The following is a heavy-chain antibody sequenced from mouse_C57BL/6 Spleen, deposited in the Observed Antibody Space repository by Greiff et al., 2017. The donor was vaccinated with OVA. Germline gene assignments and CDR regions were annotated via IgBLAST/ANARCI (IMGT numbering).Heavy chain of an antibody. Sequence: EVKLMESGGGLVKPGGSLKLSCAASGFTFSDYGMHWVRQAPEKGLEWVAYISSGSSTIYYAETVKGRFTISRDNAKNTLFLQMTSLRSEDTAMYYCARQSYRYFDYWGQGTTLTVSS. CDR1: GFTFSDYG. V-gene: IGHV5-17*01. J-gene: IGHJ2*01. CDR2: ISSGSSTI. D-gene: IGHD1-1*01. CDR3: ARQSYRYFDY.